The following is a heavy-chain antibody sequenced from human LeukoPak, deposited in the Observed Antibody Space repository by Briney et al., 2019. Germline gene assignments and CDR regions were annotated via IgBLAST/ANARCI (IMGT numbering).Heavy chain of an antibody. D-gene: IGHD2-8*01. CDR3: VRLGVQSAGKYYFDY. J-gene: IGHJ4*02. Sequence: GGSLRLACAASGFTVSSNYMSWVRQAPGRGLEWVSVIYSGGGTYYADSVKGRFTISRDNSKNTLYLQMNSLRAEDTAVYYCVRLGVQSAGKYYFDYWGQGTLVTVSS. V-gene: IGHV3-66*04. CDR2: IYSGGGT. CDR1: GFTVSSNY.